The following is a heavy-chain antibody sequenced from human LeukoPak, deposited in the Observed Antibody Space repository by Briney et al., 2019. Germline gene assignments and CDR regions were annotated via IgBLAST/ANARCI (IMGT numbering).Heavy chain of an antibody. D-gene: IGHD3-10*01. CDR3: ARDVTGEQAPLWFDP. J-gene: IGHJ5*02. V-gene: IGHV1-46*01. Sequence: ASVKVSCKASGYTFTSYYMHWVRQAPGQGLEWMGIINPSGGSTSYAQKFQGRVTMTRDTSTSTVYMELSSLRSEDTAVYYCARDVTGEQAPLWFDPWGQGTLVTVSS. CDR1: GYTFTSYY. CDR2: INPSGGST.